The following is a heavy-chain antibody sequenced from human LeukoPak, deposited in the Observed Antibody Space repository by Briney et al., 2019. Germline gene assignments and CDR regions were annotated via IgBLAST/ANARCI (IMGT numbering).Heavy chain of an antibody. D-gene: IGHD6-13*01. J-gene: IGHJ4*02. CDR3: ARGFQPAAAGDY. CDR2: IIPIFGTA. CDR1: GGTFSSYA. V-gene: IGHV1-69*13. Sequence: GASVKVSCKASGGTFSSYAISWVRQAPGQGLEWMGGIIPIFGTANYAQKFQGRVTIAADESTSTAYMELSSLRSEDTAVYYCARGFQPAAAGDYWGQGTLVTVSS.